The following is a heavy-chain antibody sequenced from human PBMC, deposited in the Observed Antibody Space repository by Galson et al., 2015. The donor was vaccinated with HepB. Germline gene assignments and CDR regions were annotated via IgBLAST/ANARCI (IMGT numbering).Heavy chain of an antibody. CDR2: MNPKSGNT. J-gene: IGHJ6*03. D-gene: IGHD2-2*01. V-gene: IGHV1-8*01. CDR3: ARGLGEGHCDAPTSCYYMDV. Sequence: SVKVSCKASGYTSTSYAVYWVRQATGQGPEWMGWMNPKSGNTGYGQEFQGRVTMTRDNSINTAYMELSGLRFEDTAVYYCARGLGEGHCDAPTSCYYMDVGGEGTTVTVSS. CDR1: GYTSTSYA.